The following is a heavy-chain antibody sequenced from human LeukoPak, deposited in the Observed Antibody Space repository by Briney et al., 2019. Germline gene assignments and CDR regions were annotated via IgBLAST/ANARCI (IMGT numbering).Heavy chain of an antibody. CDR3: ARYSGYDHAFDI. V-gene: IGHV3-7*03. Sequence: PGGSLRLSCTASGFTFSNYWMSWVRQAPGKGLEWVANMKQDGSEQYYVDSMKGRFTISRDNAKNSLYLQINSLRAEDTAVYYCARYSGYDHAFDIWGQGAMVTVSS. CDR2: MKQDGSEQ. J-gene: IGHJ3*02. D-gene: IGHD5-12*01. CDR1: GFTFSNYW.